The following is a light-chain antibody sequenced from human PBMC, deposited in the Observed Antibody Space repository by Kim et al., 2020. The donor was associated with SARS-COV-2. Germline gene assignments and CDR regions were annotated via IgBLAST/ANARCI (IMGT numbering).Light chain of an antibody. CDR1: SIGSKS. V-gene: IGLV3-21*04. CDR2: YDS. CDR3: QVWDSSSDHRVV. J-gene: IGLJ2*01. Sequence: SYELTQPPSVSVAPGKTARLSCGGNSIGSKSVHWYHQKSGQAPVLVISYDSDRPSGIPERFSGSNSGNTATLIISRVEAGDEADYYCQVWDSSSDHRVVFGGGTQLTVL.